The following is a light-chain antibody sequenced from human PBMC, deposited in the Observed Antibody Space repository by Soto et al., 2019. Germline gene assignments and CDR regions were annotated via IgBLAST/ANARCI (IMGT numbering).Light chain of an antibody. CDR2: DDS. Sequence: SYELTQPPSVSVAPGQTARVTCGGTNIGTESVHWYQQKPGQAPVLVVYDDSDRPSGIPERFSASKSGNKATLTISRVEAGDEADYYCQLWDSSGDFYVFGTGTKLTVL. CDR1: NIGTES. CDR3: QLWDSSGDFYV. V-gene: IGLV3-21*02. J-gene: IGLJ1*01.